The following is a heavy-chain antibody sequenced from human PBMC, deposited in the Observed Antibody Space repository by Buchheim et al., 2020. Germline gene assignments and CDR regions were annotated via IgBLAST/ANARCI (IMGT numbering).Heavy chain of an antibody. D-gene: IGHD2-8*02. V-gene: IGHV4-31*03. CDR3: ARVATYLTLRQTGEYGMDI. Sequence: QVQLQESGPGLVKPSQTLSLTCTVSGGSISSGGYYWSWIRQHPGKGLEWIGYIYYSGSTYYNPSLKSRIHISVEMSKNQFSLKLSSVTTADTAVYYCARVATYLTLRQTGEYGMDIWGQGTT. J-gene: IGHJ6*02. CDR1: GGSISSGGYY. CDR2: IYYSGST.